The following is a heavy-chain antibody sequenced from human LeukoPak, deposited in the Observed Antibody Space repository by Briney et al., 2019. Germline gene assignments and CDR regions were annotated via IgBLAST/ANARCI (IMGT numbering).Heavy chain of an antibody. D-gene: IGHD3-22*01. CDR2: IRSKAYGGTT. V-gene: IGHV3-49*03. J-gene: IGHJ4*02. CDR3: TPEEDDSSGYHYGY. CDR1: GFTFGDYA. Sequence: GGSLRLSCTASGFTFGDYAMSWFRQAPGKGLEWVGFIRSKAYGGTTEYAASVKGRFTISRDDSKSIAYLQMNSLKTEDTAVYYCTPEEDDSSGYHYGYWGQGTLVTVSS.